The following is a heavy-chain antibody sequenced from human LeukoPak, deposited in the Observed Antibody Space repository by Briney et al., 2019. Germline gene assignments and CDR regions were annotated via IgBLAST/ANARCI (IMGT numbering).Heavy chain of an antibody. CDR3: ARGYVSSSWFYFDY. V-gene: IGHV1-2*02. Sequence: ASVKVSCKASGYTFTSSYMHWVRQAPGQGLEWMGWINPNSGGTNYAQKFQGRVTLTRDTSINTAYMELSRLRSDDTAVYYCARGYVSSSWFYFDYWGQGTLVTVSS. D-gene: IGHD6-13*01. CDR1: GYTFTSSY. J-gene: IGHJ4*02. CDR2: INPNSGGT.